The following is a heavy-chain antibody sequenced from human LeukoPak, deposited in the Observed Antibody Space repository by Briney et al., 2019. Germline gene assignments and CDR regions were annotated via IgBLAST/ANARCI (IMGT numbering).Heavy chain of an antibody. D-gene: IGHD2-8*01. V-gene: IGHV3-30-3*01. CDR2: ISYDGSNK. CDR3: ARDSGTNFDY. Sequence: TGGSLRLSCAASGFTFSSYAMHWVRQTPGKGLEWVAVISYDGSNKYYADSVKGRFTIPRDNSKNTLYLQMNSLRAEDTAVYYCARDSGTNFDYWGQGTLVTVSS. CDR1: GFTFSSYA. J-gene: IGHJ4*02.